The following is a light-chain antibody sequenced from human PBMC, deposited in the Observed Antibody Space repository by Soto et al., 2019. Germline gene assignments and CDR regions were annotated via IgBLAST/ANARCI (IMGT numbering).Light chain of an antibody. CDR2: EVG. Sequence: QSALTQPXXXXXXXXXSXXXXXXXXSGDXXXXXXXSXXQQHXGKAXXLVIYEVGNRPSNVXARFSGSKRGNTASLTISGLQPEDDADYYCLVYGRGGTLMFGGGTKVTVL. J-gene: IGLJ3*02. CDR1: SGDXXXXXX. V-gene: IGLV2-14*03. CDR3: LVYGRGGTLM.